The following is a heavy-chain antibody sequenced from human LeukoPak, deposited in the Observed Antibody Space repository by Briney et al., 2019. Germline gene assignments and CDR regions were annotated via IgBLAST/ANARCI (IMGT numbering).Heavy chain of an antibody. CDR1: GFTFSSHS. D-gene: IGHD1-26*01. Sequence: GGSLRLSCVASGFTFSSHSMNWVRQAPGEGVVWVSYISSSSSIIHYADSVKGRFTISREDAKNSLFLQMNSLSPEDTAVYYCARVPREGHDNWFDPWGQGTLVTVSS. CDR2: ISSSSSII. J-gene: IGHJ5*02. V-gene: IGHV3-48*01. CDR3: ARVPREGHDNWFDP.